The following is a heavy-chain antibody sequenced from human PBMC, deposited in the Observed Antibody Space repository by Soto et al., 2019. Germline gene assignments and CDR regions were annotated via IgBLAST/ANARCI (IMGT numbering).Heavy chain of an antibody. D-gene: IGHD2-15*01. V-gene: IGHV3-23*01. CDR3: AKDYTVAADPSSVILFDY. J-gene: IGHJ4*02. CDR1: GYPFTHYA. CDR2: IIANGGT. Sequence: GGSLRLSCAASGYPFTHYAMSWVRPAPGKGLEWVSIIIANGGTFYADSVKGRFTISRDNSKNTVYLQMSSLRVEDTAIYYCAKDYTVAADPSSVILFDYWGQGALVTVSS.